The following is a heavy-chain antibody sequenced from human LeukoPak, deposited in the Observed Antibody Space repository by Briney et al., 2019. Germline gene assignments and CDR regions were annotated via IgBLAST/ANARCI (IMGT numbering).Heavy chain of an antibody. CDR2: ISGSGGGT. D-gene: IGHD6-19*01. V-gene: IGHV3-23*01. J-gene: IGHJ4*02. CDR3: AKDRWGAVASFDY. Sequence: PGGSLRLSCAASGFTFSSYAMNWVRQAPGKGLEWVSVISGSGGGTYYADSVRGRFTISRDNSKNTLYLQMNSLKAEDTAVYYCAKDRWGAVASFDYWGQGTLVTVSS. CDR1: GFTFSSYA.